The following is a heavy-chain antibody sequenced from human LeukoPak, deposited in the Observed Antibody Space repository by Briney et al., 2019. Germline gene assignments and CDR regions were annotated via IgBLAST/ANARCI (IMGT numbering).Heavy chain of an antibody. D-gene: IGHD3-3*01. CDR2: IRYDGSNK. Sequence: GGSLRLSCAASGFSFSDYGMHWVRQAPGKGLEWVAFIRYDGSNKYYSDSVQGRFTISRDNSKNTLYLQMNSLRAEDTALYYCARGLARFLEWLPGVNYFDYWGQGTLVTVSS. V-gene: IGHV3-30*02. CDR3: ARGLARFLEWLPGVNYFDY. CDR1: GFSFSDYG. J-gene: IGHJ4*02.